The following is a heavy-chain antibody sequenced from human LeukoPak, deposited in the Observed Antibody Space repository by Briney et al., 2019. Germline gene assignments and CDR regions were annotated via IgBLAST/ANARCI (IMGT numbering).Heavy chain of an antibody. J-gene: IGHJ4*02. CDR3: ARVADYDYVWGNSGPADS. V-gene: IGHV3-21*01. Sequence: GGSLRLSCADSEFIFSSFAMNWVRQAPGKGLQWVSSISSSGSYTYYADSVKGRFTTSRDNAKKSLFLQMNSLRAEDTAVYYCARVADYDYVWGNSGPADSWGQGTLVTVSS. D-gene: IGHD3-16*01. CDR2: ISSSGSYT. CDR1: EFIFSSFA.